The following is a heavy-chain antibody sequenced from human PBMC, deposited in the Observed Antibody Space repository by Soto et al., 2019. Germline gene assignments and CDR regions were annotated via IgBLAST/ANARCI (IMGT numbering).Heavy chain of an antibody. CDR2: IFYTGTT. Sequence: QLKLQESGPGLVKPSETLSLTCSVSGGSINYNSYYWGWIRQPPGKGLEWVGGIFYTGTTYYSPSLKDRVTISVDTSQNSFSLNLTSVTAADTAVYFCARLVVVAAVANAWGQGTLVTVSS. J-gene: IGHJ5*02. CDR3: ARLVVVAAVANA. CDR1: GGSINYNSYY. V-gene: IGHV4-39*02. D-gene: IGHD2-15*01.